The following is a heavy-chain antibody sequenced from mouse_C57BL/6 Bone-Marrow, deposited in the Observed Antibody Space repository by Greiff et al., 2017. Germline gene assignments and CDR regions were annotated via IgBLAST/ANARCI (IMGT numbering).Heavy chain of an antibody. CDR1: GYTFTSYW. D-gene: IGHD1-1*01. CDR3: AGTVYGSSSDY. J-gene: IGHJ2*01. V-gene: IGHV1-69*01. CDR2: IDPSDSYT. Sequence: VQLQQPGAELVMPGASVKLSCKASGYTFTSYWMHWVKQRPGQGLEWIGEIDPSDSYTNYNQKFKGKSTLTVDKSSSTAYMQLSSLTSEDSAVYYCAGTVYGSSSDYWGQGTTLTVSS.